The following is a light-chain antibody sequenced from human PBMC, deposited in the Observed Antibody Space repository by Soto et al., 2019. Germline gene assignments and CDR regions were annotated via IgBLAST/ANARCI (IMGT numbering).Light chain of an antibody. CDR2: HAS. CDR1: QSISNW. Sequence: DIQMTQSPSTLPASEGDRVTMTWRASQSISNWLAWYQQKPGTDPKVLIYHASNLQSGVPSRFSGSRSGTEFTFTISGLQPEEVATYFCQQLKTHPFPFGQGTKLDIK. CDR3: QQLKTHPFP. V-gene: IGKV1-5*01. J-gene: IGKJ5*01.